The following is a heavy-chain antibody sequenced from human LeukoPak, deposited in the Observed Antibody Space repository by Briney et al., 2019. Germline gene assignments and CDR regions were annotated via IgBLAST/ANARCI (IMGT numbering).Heavy chain of an antibody. CDR3: AKDAQRGFDYSNSLEY. CDR2: IWSDATEK. Sequence: PGRSLRLSCAASGFTYSHYGMHWVRQAPGKGLEWVAVIWSDATEKYYGDAVKGRFTISRDNSRSTLYLQMNSLRVEDTAVYYCAKDAQRGFDYSNSLEYWGQGTLVTVSS. J-gene: IGHJ4*02. D-gene: IGHD4-11*01. V-gene: IGHV3-33*06. CDR1: GFTYSHYG.